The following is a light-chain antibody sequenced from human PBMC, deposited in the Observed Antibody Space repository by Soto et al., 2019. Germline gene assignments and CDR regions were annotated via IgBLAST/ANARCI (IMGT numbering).Light chain of an antibody. CDR3: QQRGNWPWT. J-gene: IGKJ1*01. V-gene: IGKV3-11*01. CDR2: DAS. Sequence: EIVLTQSPATLSLSPGERATLSCRASQSVSSYLAWYQQKPGQAPRLLIYDASNRATGIPARFSGSGSGTDFTLTISSLDPEDVAVYYCQQRGNWPWTFGQGTKVEIK. CDR1: QSVSSY.